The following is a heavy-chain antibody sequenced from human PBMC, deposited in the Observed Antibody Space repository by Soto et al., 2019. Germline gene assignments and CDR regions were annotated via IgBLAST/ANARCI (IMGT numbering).Heavy chain of an antibody. CDR2: IYSGGST. CDR1: GFTVSSNY. V-gene: IGHV3-66*01. J-gene: IGHJ4*02. CDR3: ARERLGSTSWYSPFDC. D-gene: IGHD2-2*01. Sequence: GGSLRLSCAASGFTVSSNYMSWVRQAPGKGLEWVSVIYSGGSTYYADSVKGRFSISRDDSKNTLYLQMNSLRAEDTAVYYCARERLGSTSWYSPFDCWGQGTLVTVSS.